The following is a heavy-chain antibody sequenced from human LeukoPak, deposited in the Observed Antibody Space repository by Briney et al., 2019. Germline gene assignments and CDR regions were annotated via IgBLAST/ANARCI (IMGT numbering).Heavy chain of an antibody. J-gene: IGHJ4*02. CDR1: GGSISSYY. D-gene: IGHD1-26*01. V-gene: IGHV4-4*07. Sequence: PSETLSLTCTVSGGSISSYYWSWIRQPAGKGLEWIWRIYTCGSTNYNPSLKSRVTMSVDTSKNQFSLKLSSVTAADTAVYYCARDGRWEPAPGGFDYWGQGTLVTVSS. CDR2: IYTCGST. CDR3: ARDGRWEPAPGGFDY.